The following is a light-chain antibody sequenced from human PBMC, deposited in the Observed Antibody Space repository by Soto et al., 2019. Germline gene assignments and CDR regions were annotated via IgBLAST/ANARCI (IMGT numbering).Light chain of an antibody. V-gene: IGLV2-14*01. CDR1: SGDVGGYKF. CDR3: SSYTSSSTLYV. Sequence: QSALTQPASVSGSPGQSITIYCTGTSGDVGGYKFVSWYQQHPGKAPKLMIYEVSNRPSGVSSRFSGSKSGNTASLTISGLQAEDEADYYCSSYTSSSTLYVFGTGTKVTVL. J-gene: IGLJ1*01. CDR2: EVS.